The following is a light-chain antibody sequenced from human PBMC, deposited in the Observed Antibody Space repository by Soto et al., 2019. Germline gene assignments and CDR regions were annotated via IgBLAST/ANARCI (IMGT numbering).Light chain of an antibody. CDR1: SSGVGGYNY. V-gene: IGLV2-14*01. J-gene: IGLJ1*01. CDR3: SSYTSSSTLV. Sequence: SVLTQPAPLAGAPGQSITLSCPGNSSGVGGYNYVSWYQQHPGKAPKLMIYDVSNRPSGVSNRFSGSKSGNTASLTISGLQAEDEADYYCSSYTSSSTLVFGTGTKVTVL. CDR2: DVS.